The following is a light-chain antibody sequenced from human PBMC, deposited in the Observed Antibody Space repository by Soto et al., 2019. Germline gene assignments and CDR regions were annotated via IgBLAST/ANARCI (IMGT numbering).Light chain of an antibody. Sequence: QPVLTQPPSASGTPGQRVTISCSGSSSNIGSNTVNWYQQLPGTAPKLLIYNNNQRPSGVPDRFSGSKSGTSASLAIGGLQSDDEADYYCAAWDDSLNGQVFGGGTKLTVL. J-gene: IGLJ3*02. CDR1: SSNIGSNT. CDR2: NNN. CDR3: AAWDDSLNGQV. V-gene: IGLV1-44*01.